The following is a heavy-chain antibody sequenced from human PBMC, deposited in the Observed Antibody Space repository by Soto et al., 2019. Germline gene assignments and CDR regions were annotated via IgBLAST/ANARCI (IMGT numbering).Heavy chain of an antibody. V-gene: IGHV6-1*01. Sequence: SQTLSLTCAISGDSVSSNSAAWHWVRQSPSRGLEWLGRTYYRSKWYTDYAVPLKSRITINPDTSKNQFSLQLNSVTPEDTAVYHCARENSWNYFDYWGQGTLVTVSS. D-gene: IGHD1-20*01. CDR3: ARENSWNYFDY. CDR1: GDSVSSNSAA. CDR2: TYYRSKWYT. J-gene: IGHJ4*02.